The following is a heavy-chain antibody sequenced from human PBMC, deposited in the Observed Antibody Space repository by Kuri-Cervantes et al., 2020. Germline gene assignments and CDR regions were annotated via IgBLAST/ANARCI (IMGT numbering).Heavy chain of an antibody. CDR3: ARHNDYGDYGGLGYFDY. CDR1: GFTFSHYY. Sequence: GESLKISCAASGFTFSHYYMSWIRQAPGKGLEWVSYISSSGSTIYYADSVKGRFTISRDNAKNSLYLQMNSLRAEDTAVYYCARHNDYGDYGGLGYFDYWGQGTLVTVSS. V-gene: IGHV3-11*01. J-gene: IGHJ4*02. CDR2: ISSSGSTI. D-gene: IGHD4-17*01.